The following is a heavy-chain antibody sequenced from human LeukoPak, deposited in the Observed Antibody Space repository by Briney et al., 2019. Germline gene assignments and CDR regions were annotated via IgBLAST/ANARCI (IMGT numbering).Heavy chain of an antibody. V-gene: IGHV3-48*02. CDR3: ARGLNKAKRGSDY. CDR2: ISGSSSTI. D-gene: IGHD1/OR15-1a*01. CDR1: GFTFRTYS. J-gene: IGHJ4*02. Sequence: GSLRLSCAASGFTFRTYSMNWVRQAPGKGLEWVSSISGSSSTIYYADSVKGRFTISRDNAKNSLYLQMNSLRDEDTAVYYCARGLNKAKRGSDYWGQGTLVTVSS.